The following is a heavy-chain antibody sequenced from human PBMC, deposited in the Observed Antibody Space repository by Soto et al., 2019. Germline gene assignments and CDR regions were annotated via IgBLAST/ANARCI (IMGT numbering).Heavy chain of an antibody. D-gene: IGHD6-19*01. V-gene: IGHV3-30*18. CDR2: ISYDGSNQ. CDR3: AQSHGYSSGWRVDS. J-gene: IGHJ4*02. CDR1: GFTFNKHG. Sequence: QVQLVESGGGVLQPGTSLRLSCAASGFTFNKHGMHWVRQAPGKGLEGVAAISYDGSNQYYADSVKGRFTISRDNSKNTLYLQMNSLRREDAAVYYCAQSHGYSSGWRVDSWGQGTLVTVSA.